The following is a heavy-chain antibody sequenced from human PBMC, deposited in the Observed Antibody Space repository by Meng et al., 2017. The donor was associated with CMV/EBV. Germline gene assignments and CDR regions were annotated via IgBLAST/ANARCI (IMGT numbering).Heavy chain of an antibody. CDR3: ARARVPAAIGAINWFDP. V-gene: IGHV3-11*01. Sequence: GGSLRLFCAASGFTFSDYYMSWIRQAPGKGLEWVSYISSSGSTIYYADSVKGRFTISRDNAKNSLYLQMNSLRAEDTAVYYCARARVPAAIGAINWFDPWGQGTLVTVSS. J-gene: IGHJ5*02. CDR1: GFTFSDYY. CDR2: ISSSGSTI. D-gene: IGHD2-2*01.